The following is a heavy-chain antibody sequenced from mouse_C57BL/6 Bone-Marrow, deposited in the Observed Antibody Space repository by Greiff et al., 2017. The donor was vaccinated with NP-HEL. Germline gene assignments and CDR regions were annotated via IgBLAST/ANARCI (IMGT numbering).Heavy chain of an antibody. D-gene: IGHD1-1*01. CDR1: GYTFTSYG. J-gene: IGHJ3*01. Sequence: QVQLQQSGAELARPGASVKLSCKASGYTFTSYGISWVKQRTGQGLEWIGEIYPRSGNTYYNEKFKGKATLTADKSSSTAYMELRSLTSEDSAVDFCARQGSSKAWFAYWGQGTLVTVSA. CDR2: IYPRSGNT. CDR3: ARQGSSKAWFAY. V-gene: IGHV1-81*01.